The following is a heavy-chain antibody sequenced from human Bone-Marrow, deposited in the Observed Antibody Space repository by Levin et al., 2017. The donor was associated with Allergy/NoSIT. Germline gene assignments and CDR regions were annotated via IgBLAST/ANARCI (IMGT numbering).Heavy chain of an antibody. D-gene: IGHD7-27*01. CDR2: LYYIGST. J-gene: IGHJ6*03. CDR1: GASINSYY. Sequence: SETLSLTCTVSGASINSYYWSWIRQPPGKGLEWIGYLYYIGSTNYNPSLKSRVTISVDTSKNQFSLKLNSVIAADTAVYFCARDKARLGVLGYMDVWGQGTPVTVSS. CDR3: ARDKARLGVLGYMDV. V-gene: IGHV4-59*01.